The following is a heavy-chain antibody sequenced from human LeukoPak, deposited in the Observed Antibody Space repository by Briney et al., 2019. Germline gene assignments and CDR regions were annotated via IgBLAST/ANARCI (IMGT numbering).Heavy chain of an antibody. CDR3: ARTTEAHSWRTRYYDYYMDV. D-gene: IGHD6-13*01. Sequence: PSETLSLTCTVSGFSITSGYFWGWIRQPPGKGLEWIGNVYTTGAGSTYHNPSLKSRVTVSSDTSKNQVSLKLNSVTAADTAVYYCARTTEAHSWRTRYYDYYMDVWGKGTTVTVSS. CDR2: VYTTGAGST. CDR1: GFSITSGYF. V-gene: IGHV4-38-2*02. J-gene: IGHJ6*03.